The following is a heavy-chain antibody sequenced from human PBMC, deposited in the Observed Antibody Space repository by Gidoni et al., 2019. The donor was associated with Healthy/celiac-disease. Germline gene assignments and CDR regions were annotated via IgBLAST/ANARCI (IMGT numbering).Heavy chain of an antibody. Sequence: QLQLQASGPGLVKPSETLSLTSTVSGGPISSSSYYWGWIRQPPVKGLEWIGSIYYSGSTYYNPSLKSRVTISVDTSKNQFSLKLSSVTGADTAVYYWARPAPYYDILTGYWNFDYWGQGTLVTVSS. D-gene: IGHD3-9*01. J-gene: IGHJ4*02. CDR1: GGPISSSSYY. V-gene: IGHV4-39*01. CDR2: IYYSGST. CDR3: ARPAPYYDILTGYWNFDY.